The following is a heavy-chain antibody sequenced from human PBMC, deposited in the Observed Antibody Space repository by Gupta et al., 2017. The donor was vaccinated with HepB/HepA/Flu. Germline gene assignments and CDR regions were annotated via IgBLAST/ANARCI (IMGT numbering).Heavy chain of an antibody. V-gene: IGHV1-24*01. CDR2: FDPEDGET. D-gene: IGHD6-19*01. CDR3: ATSKWLFNWFDP. J-gene: IGHJ5*02. Sequence: SGYTLTELSMHWVRQAPGKGLEWMGGFDPEDGETIYAQKFQGRVTMTEDTSTDTAYMELSSLRSEDTAVYYCATSKWLFNWFDPWGQGTLVTVSS. CDR1: GYTLTELS.